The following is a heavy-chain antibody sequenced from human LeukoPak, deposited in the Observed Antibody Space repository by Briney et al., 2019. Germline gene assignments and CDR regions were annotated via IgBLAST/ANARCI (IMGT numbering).Heavy chain of an antibody. CDR3: ARGFGRIAAAGTAMDY. J-gene: IGHJ4*02. D-gene: IGHD6-13*01. Sequence: GGSLRLSCAASGFTFSSYAMHWVRQAPGEGLEWVAVISYDGSNKYYADSVKGRFTISRDNSKNTLYLQMNSLRAEDTAVYYCARGFGRIAAAGTAMDYWGQGTLVTVSS. V-gene: IGHV3-30*04. CDR1: GFTFSSYA. CDR2: ISYDGSNK.